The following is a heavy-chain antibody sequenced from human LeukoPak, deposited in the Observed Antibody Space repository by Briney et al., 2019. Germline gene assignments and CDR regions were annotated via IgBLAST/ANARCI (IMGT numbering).Heavy chain of an antibody. D-gene: IGHD2-15*01. CDR2: IIPILGIA. V-gene: IGHV1-69*04. J-gene: IGHJ6*02. Sequence: SVKVSCKASGGTFSSYAISWVRQAPGQGLEWMGRIIPILGIANYAQKFQGRVTITADKSTSTAYMELSSLRSEDTAVYYCATANCSGGSCYSYYGMDVWGQGTTVAVSS. CDR3: ATANCSGGSCYSYYGMDV. CDR1: GGTFSSYA.